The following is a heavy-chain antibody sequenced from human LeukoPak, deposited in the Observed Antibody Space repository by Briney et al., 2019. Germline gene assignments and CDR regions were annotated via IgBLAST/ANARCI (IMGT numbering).Heavy chain of an antibody. Sequence: GGSLRLSCEASGFTFSSYSMNWVRQAPGKGLEWVSAISGSGGSTYYADSVKGRFTISRDNAKNSLYLQMNSLRAEDTAVYYCARDADCGGDCWSSYWGQGTLVTVSS. CDR1: GFTFSSYS. D-gene: IGHD2-21*02. CDR2: ISGSGGST. V-gene: IGHV3-21*01. CDR3: ARDADCGGDCWSSY. J-gene: IGHJ4*02.